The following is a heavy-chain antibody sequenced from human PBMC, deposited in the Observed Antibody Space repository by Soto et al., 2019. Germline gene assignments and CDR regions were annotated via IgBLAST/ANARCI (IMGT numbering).Heavy chain of an antibody. CDR2: ISSSSSYI. J-gene: IGHJ5*02. CDR1: GFTFSSYS. D-gene: IGHD4-17*01. Sequence: EVQLVESGGGLVKPGGSLRLSCAASGFTFSSYSMNWVRQAPGKGLEWVSSISSSSSYIYYADSVKGRFTISRDNAKNSLYLQMNSLGAEDTAVYYCARETGGDYFSFDPWGQGTLVTVSS. V-gene: IGHV3-21*01. CDR3: ARETGGDYFSFDP.